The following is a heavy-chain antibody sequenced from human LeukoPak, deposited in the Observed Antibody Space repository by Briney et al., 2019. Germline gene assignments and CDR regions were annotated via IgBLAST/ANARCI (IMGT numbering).Heavy chain of an antibody. CDR3: AKSGYNRFDY. V-gene: IGHV3-23*01. CDR1: GFTFSSYG. Sequence: GGSLRLSCAASGFTFSSYGMNWVRQAPGKGLEWVSSFSGSGGGTYYADSVKGRFTISRDNSKNTLYLQMNSLRAEDTAVYFCAKSGYNRFDYWGQGTLVTVSS. J-gene: IGHJ4*02. D-gene: IGHD5-24*01. CDR2: FSGSGGGT.